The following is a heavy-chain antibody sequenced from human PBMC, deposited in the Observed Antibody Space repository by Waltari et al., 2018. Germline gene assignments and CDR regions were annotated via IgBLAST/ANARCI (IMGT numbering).Heavy chain of an antibody. CDR3: ALAKSWFGGIPSLPDFDF. CDR2: INPSGGTT. CDR1: GYTFSSYF. J-gene: IGHJ4*02. D-gene: IGHD3-10*01. V-gene: IGHV1-46*01. Sequence: VQLVQSGAEVRKPGASVMVSCEASGYTFSSYFMHWLRQAPGQGLEWVGIINPSGGTTSYSQKFQGRLTMTRDTSTTTVYMELSSLTSDDTAVYYCALAKSWFGGIPSLPDFDFWGQGTLVTVSS.